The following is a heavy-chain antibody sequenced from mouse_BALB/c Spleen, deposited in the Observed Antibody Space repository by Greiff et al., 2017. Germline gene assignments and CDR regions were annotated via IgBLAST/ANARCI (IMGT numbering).Heavy chain of an antibody. CDR2: ISDGGSYT. CDR3: ASGRFAY. CDR1: GFTFSDYY. V-gene: IGHV5-4*02. Sequence: EVQLVESGGGLVKPGGSLKLSCAASGFTFSDYYMYWVRQTPEKRLEWVATISDGGSYTYYPDSVKGRFTISRDNAKNNLYLQMSSLKSEDTAMYYCASGRFAYWGQGTLVTVSA. J-gene: IGHJ3*01. D-gene: IGHD3-1*01.